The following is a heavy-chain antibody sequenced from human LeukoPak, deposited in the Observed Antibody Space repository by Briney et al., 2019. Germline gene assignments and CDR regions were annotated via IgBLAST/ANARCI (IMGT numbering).Heavy chain of an antibody. Sequence: GGSLRLSCAASGFTFSSYWMSWARQAPGKGLEWVANIKQDGSEKYYVDSVKGRFTISRDNAKNSLYLQMNSLRAEDTAVYYCARDNAIWAAMVPYYFDYWGQGTLVTVSS. CDR2: IKQDGSEK. V-gene: IGHV3-7*01. CDR3: ARDNAIWAAMVPYYFDY. J-gene: IGHJ4*02. D-gene: IGHD5-18*01. CDR1: GFTFSSYW.